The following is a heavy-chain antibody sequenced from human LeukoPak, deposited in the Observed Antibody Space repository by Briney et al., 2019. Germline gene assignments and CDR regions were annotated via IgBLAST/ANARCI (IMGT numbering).Heavy chain of an antibody. D-gene: IGHD3-22*01. Sequence: SETLSLTCTLSGGSISSNYWSWIRQPPGKGLEWIGYIYYTGSTHCNASLKSRVTISVDTSKNQFSLKLTSVTAADTAVYYCAQIRPSTYYDSSGSFDYWGQGTLATVSS. CDR2: IYYTGST. CDR1: GGSISSNY. CDR3: AQIRPSTYYDSSGSFDY. V-gene: IGHV4-59*08. J-gene: IGHJ4*02.